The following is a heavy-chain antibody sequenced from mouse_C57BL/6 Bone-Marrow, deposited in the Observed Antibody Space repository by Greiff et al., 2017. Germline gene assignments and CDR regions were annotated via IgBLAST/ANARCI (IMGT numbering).Heavy chain of an antibody. V-gene: IGHV14-4*01. Sequence: VQLKQSGAELVRPGASVKLSCTASGFNIKDDYIHWVKQRPEQGLEWIGWIDPAIGDTDYASKFQGKSTITSDTSSNTAYLQLSSLTSEETAVYYCSSFEGNYFDYWGQGTPLQVAS. CDR3: SSFEGNYFDY. CDR2: IDPAIGDT. CDR1: GFNIKDDY. J-gene: IGHJ2*01.